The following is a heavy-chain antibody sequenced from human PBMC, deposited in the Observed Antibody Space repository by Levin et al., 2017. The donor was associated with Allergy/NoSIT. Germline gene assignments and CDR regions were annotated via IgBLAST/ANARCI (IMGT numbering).Heavy chain of an antibody. CDR3: ARRGFYDRSGYGFDP. D-gene: IGHD3-22*01. J-gene: IGHJ5*02. CDR1: GGSVSSGSYY. V-gene: IGHV4-61*01. CDR2: IYYSGST. Sequence: SQTLSLTCTVSGGSVSSGSYYWSWIRQPPGKGLEWIGYIYYSGSTNYNPSLKSRVTISVDTSKNQFSLKLSSVTAADTAVYYCARRGFYDRSGYGFDPWGQGTLVTVSS.